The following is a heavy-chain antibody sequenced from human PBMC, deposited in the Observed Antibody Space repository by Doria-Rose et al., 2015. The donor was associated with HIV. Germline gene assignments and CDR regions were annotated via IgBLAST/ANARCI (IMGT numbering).Heavy chain of an antibody. J-gene: IGHJ4*02. V-gene: IGHV2-26*01. Sequence: SGPVLVKPTETLTLTCTVSGVSLSSPGMGVSWIRQPPGKALEWLANIFSDDGRSYKTSLKSRLTISRGTSKSQVVLTMTDMDPVGTATYYCARIKSSRWYHKYYFDFWGQGTLVIVSA. CDR2: IFSDDGR. CDR1: GVSLSSPGMG. D-gene: IGHD6-13*01. CDR3: ARIKSSRWYHKYYFDF.